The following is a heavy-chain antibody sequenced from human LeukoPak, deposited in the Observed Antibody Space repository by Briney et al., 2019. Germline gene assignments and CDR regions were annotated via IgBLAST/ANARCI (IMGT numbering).Heavy chain of an antibody. D-gene: IGHD6-19*01. CDR3: ARGAIAVAGNDY. J-gene: IGHJ4*02. Sequence: ASVKVSCKASGYTFTDYYIHWVRQAPGQGLEWMGWINPNSGGTNYAQKFQGRVTMTRDTSISTAYMELSRLRSDDTAVYYCARGAIAVAGNDYWGQGTLVTVSS. CDR2: INPNSGGT. CDR1: GYTFTDYY. V-gene: IGHV1-2*02.